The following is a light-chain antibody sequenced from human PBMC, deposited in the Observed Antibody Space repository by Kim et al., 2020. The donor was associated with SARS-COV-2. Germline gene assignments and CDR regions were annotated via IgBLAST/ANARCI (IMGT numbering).Light chain of an antibody. CDR3: AAWGDTLTGPV. V-gene: IGLV1-47*01. CDR1: RSNIGQNY. CDR2: ATR. J-gene: IGLJ2*01. Sequence: QSVLTQPPSVSGAPGQGVTISCSGNRSNIGQNYVYWYQQFPGTAPKLLISATRQRPSGVPDRFSASKSGTSASLAISGLRSEDEADYYCAAWGDTLTGPVFGGGTQLTVL.